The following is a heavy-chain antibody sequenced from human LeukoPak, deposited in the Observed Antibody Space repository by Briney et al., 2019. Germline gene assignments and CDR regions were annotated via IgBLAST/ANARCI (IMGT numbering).Heavy chain of an antibody. CDR2: ISAYNGNT. V-gene: IGHV1-18*01. J-gene: IGHJ6*03. D-gene: IGHD3-22*01. Sequence: ASVKVSCKASGYTFTSYGISWVRQAPGQGLEWMGWISAYNGNTNYAQKLQGRVTMTTDTSTSTAYMELRSLRSDDTAVYYCASASVGTMIVVVNFYYYYMDVWGKGTTVTVSS. CDR1: GYTFTSYG. CDR3: ASASVGTMIVVVNFYYYYMDV.